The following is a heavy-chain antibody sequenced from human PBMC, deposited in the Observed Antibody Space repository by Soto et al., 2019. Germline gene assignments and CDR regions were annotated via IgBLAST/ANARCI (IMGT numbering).Heavy chain of an antibody. V-gene: IGHV4-34*01. CDR3: ARGVLLWFGELKPEYYYGMDV. CDR2: INHSGST. CDR1: GGSISSYY. Sequence: SETLSLSCTVSGGSISSYYWSWIRQPPGKGLEWIGEINHSGSTNYNPSLKSRVTISVDTSKNQFSLKLSSVTAADTAVYYCARGVLLWFGELKPEYYYGMDVWGQGTTVTVSS. J-gene: IGHJ6*02. D-gene: IGHD3-10*01.